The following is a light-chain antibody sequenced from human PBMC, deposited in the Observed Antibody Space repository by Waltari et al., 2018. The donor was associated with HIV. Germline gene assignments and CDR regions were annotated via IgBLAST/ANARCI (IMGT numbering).Light chain of an antibody. Sequence: QSVLSQPPSMSGAPGQRVTLPCSGNTSNIGANYVYWFQPGQVAAPKLFIFSKERRPTGVPGRVSGSNAGTSAYLAISGLRPEDEADYYCATWDDNLNTYVFGPGTRLSVL. CDR3: ATWDDNLNTYV. J-gene: IGLJ1*01. CDR2: SKE. CDR1: TSNIGANY. V-gene: IGLV1-47*01.